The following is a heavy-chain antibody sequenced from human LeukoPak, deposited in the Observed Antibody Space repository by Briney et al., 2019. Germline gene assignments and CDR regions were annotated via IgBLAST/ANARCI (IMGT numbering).Heavy chain of an antibody. CDR2: IYTSGST. CDR1: GGSISSYY. CDR3: ARKDRYCSSTSCYGDYYYYYGMDV. V-gene: IGHV4-4*07. Sequence: SETLSLTCTVSGGSISSYYWSWIRQPAGKGLEWIGRIYTSGSTNYNPSLKSRVTMSVDTSKNQFSLKLSSVTAADTAVYYCARKDRYCSSTSCYGDYYYYYGMDVWGQGTTVTVSS. D-gene: IGHD2-2*01. J-gene: IGHJ6*02.